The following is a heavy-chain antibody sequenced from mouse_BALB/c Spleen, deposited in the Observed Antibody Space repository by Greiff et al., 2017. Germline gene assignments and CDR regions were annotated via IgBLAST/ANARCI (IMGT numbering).Heavy chain of an antibody. Sequence: EVKLMESGPDLVKPSQSLSLTCTVTGYSITSVYSWYWIRQFPGNKLEWMGYIHYSGSTNYNPSLKSRISITRDTSKNQFFLQLNSVTTEDTATYYCARGGLQAMDYWGQGTSVTVSS. CDR3: ARGGLQAMDY. V-gene: IGHV3-1*02. D-gene: IGHD2-4*01. CDR2: IHYSGST. J-gene: IGHJ4*01. CDR1: GYSITSVYS.